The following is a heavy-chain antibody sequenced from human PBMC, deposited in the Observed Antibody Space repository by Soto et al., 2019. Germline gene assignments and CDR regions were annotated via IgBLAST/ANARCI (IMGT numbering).Heavy chain of an antibody. CDR1: GYTFTSYG. J-gene: IGHJ4*02. V-gene: IGHV1-18*01. CDR2: ISAYNGNT. CDR3: ARDSPPVDY. Sequence: ASVKVSCKASGYTFTSYGISWVRQAPGQGLEWMGWISAYNGNTKNAQKLQGRVTMTTDTSTSTAYMELRILISDDSAVYYCARDSPPVDYWGQGTLVTVSS.